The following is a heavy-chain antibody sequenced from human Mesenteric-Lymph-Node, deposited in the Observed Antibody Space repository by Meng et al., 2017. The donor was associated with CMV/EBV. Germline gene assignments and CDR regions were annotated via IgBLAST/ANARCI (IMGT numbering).Heavy chain of an antibody. D-gene: IGHD2-2*02. V-gene: IGHV3-30-3*01. CDR1: GFTFSSYA. CDR2: ISYDGSNK. J-gene: IGHJ4*02. Sequence: GESLKISCAASGFTFSSYAMHWVRQAPGKGLEWVAVISYDGSNKYYADSVKGRFTISRDNSKNTLYLQMNSLRAEDTAVYYCARVGVYCSSTSCYRGALDYWGQGTLVTVSS. CDR3: ARVGVYCSSTSCYRGALDY.